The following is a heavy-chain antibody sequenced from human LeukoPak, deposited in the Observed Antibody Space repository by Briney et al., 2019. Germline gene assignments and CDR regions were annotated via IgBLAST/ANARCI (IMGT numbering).Heavy chain of an antibody. CDR2: INPNSGGT. J-gene: IGHJ4*02. CDR1: GCTFTGYY. Sequence: ASVKVSCKASGCTFTGYYMHWVRQAPGQGLEWMGWINPNSGGTNYAQKFQGRVTMTRDTSISTAYMELSRLRSDDTAVYYCARTRFLEWSDFDYWGQGTLVTVSS. CDR3: ARTRFLEWSDFDY. D-gene: IGHD3-3*01. V-gene: IGHV1-2*02.